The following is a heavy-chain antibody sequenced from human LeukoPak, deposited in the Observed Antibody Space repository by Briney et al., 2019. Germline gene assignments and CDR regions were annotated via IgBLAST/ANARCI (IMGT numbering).Heavy chain of an antibody. CDR2: IKPSGGDT. D-gene: IGHD5-24*01. Sequence: ASVKVSCKTSGYTFTDYNLHWVRQAPGQRLEWMGIIKPSGGDTSYAQTFQGRVFMTRDTSTSTVYMELNNLKSEDTAVYYCARVRDGYNDAYDIWGQGTMVTVSS. CDR1: GYTFTDYN. V-gene: IGHV1-46*01. J-gene: IGHJ3*02. CDR3: ARVRDGYNDAYDI.